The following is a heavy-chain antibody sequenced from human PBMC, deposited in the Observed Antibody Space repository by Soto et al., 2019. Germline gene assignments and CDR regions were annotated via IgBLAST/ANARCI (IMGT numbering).Heavy chain of an antibody. CDR2: MNPNSGNT. V-gene: IGHV1-8*01. D-gene: IGHD2-2*01. J-gene: IGHJ4*02. CDR1: GYTFTSYD. Sequence: ASVKVSCKASGYTFTSYDINWARQATGQGLEWMGWMNPNSGNTGYAQKFQGRVTMTRNTSISTAYMELSSLRSEDTAVYYCARVKTGYCSSTSCYLPDYWGQGTLVTVSS. CDR3: ARVKTGYCSSTSCYLPDY.